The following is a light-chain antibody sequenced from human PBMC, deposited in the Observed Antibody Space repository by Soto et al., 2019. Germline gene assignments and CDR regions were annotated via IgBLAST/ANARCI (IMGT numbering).Light chain of an antibody. CDR1: SSDVGGYNY. CDR3: SSYTSSSTLDWV. CDR2: DVS. J-gene: IGLJ3*02. Sequence: QSVLTQPASVSGSPGQSITISCTGTSSDVGGYNYVSWYQQHPGKAPKLMIYDVSNRPSGVSNRFPGSKSGNTASLTISGLQAEDEADYYCSSYTSSSTLDWVFGGGTKLTVL. V-gene: IGLV2-14*01.